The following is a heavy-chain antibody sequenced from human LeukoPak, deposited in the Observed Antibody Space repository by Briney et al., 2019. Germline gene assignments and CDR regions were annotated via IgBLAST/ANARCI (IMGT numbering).Heavy chain of an antibody. Sequence: GASVKVSCKASGYTFTDYYMHWVRQAPGQGLEWMGRINPNSGGTNYAQKFQGRVTMTRDASISTAYMELSRLTFDDTAVYYCARDGYWRKDVWGQGTTVTVSS. V-gene: IGHV1-2*06. CDR2: INPNSGGT. J-gene: IGHJ6*02. CDR3: ARDGYWRKDV. D-gene: IGHD5-12*01. CDR1: GYTFTDYY.